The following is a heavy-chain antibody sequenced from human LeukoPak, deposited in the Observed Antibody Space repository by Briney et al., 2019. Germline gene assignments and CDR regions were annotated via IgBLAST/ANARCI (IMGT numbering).Heavy chain of an antibody. J-gene: IGHJ4*02. Sequence: GTLRLSCAASGFTFSSYGMSWIRQPPGKGLEWIGSINYSGSTYYNPSLKSRVTISVDTSKNQFSLKLSSVTAADTAVYYCARRITGTTSDSFDYWGQGTLVTVSS. V-gene: IGHV4-39*01. CDR3: ARRITGTTSDSFDY. D-gene: IGHD1-20*01. CDR1: GFTFSSYG. CDR2: INYSGST.